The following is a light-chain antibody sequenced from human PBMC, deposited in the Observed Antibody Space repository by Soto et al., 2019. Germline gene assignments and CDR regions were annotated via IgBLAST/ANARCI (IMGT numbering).Light chain of an antibody. J-gene: IGLJ3*02. CDR3: SSYTRSSSWV. Sequence: QSALTQPASVSGSPGQSITISCSGTTSDVGAYDYVSWYQQHPGKAPKLLIFEVTYRPSGASNRFSGSKSGNTASLTISGLQAEDEADFYCSSYTRSSSWVFGGGTKVTVL. CDR1: TSDVGAYDY. V-gene: IGLV2-14*01. CDR2: EVT.